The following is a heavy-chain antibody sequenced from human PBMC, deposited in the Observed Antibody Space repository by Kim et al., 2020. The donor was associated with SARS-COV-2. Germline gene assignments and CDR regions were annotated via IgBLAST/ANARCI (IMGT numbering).Heavy chain of an antibody. J-gene: IGHJ6*02. CDR2: INHSGST. Sequence: SETLSLTCAVYGGSFSGYYWSWIRQPPGKGLEWIGEINHSGSTNYNPSLKSRVTISVDTSKNQFSLKLSSVTAADTAVYYCARGLQYYDILTGYYHYYYHGMDDSGQGTTVTAPS. CDR1: GGSFSGYY. CDR3: ARGLQYYDILTGYYHYYYHGMDD. V-gene: IGHV4-34*01. D-gene: IGHD3-9*01.